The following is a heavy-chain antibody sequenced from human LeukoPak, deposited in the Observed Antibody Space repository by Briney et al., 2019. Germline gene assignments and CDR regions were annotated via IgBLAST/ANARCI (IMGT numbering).Heavy chain of an antibody. V-gene: IGHV7-4-1*02. CDR2: INTNTGNP. D-gene: IGHD2-15*01. CDR1: GYIFTNYP. CDR3: ARDSYFSGGTCYSRVGY. Sequence: GASVKVSCKASGYIFTNYPMNWVRQAPGQGLEWMGWINTNTGNPTYAQGFTERFVFSWDTSVSTAYLQISSLKAEDTAVYYFARDSYFSGGTCYSRVGYWGQGTVVTVSS. J-gene: IGHJ4*02.